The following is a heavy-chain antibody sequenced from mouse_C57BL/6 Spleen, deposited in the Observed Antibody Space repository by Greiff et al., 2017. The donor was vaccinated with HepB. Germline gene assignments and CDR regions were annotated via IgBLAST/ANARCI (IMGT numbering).Heavy chain of an antibody. J-gene: IGHJ2*01. CDR3: TRSLYY. CDR2: IDPETGGT. Sequence: QVHVKQSGAELVRPGASVTLSCKASGYTFTDYEMHWVKQTPVHGLEWIGAIDPETGGTAYNQKFKGKAILTADKSSSTAYMELRSLTSEDSAVYYCTRSLYYWGQGTTLTVSS. CDR1: GYTFTDYE. V-gene: IGHV1-15*01.